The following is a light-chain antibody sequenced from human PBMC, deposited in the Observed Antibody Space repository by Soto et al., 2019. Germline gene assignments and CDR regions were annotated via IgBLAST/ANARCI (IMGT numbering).Light chain of an antibody. J-gene: IGLJ1*01. CDR1: SSDVGGYNY. V-gene: IGLV2-14*01. Sequence: QSVLTQPASVSGSPGQSITISCTGTSSDVGGYNYVSWYQQHPGKAPKLMIYEVSDRPSGVSNRFSGSKSGNTASLTISGLQAEDEAHYYCSSYTSSSILVFGTGTKVTVL. CDR2: EVS. CDR3: SSYTSSSILV.